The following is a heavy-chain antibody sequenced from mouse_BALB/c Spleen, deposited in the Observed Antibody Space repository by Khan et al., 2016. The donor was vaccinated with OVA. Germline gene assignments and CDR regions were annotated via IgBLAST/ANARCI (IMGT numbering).Heavy chain of an antibody. CDR3: TSGLRGAMDY. D-gene: IGHD2-4*01. V-gene: IGHV1-69*02. CDR2: IYPSDSYT. Sequence: QVQLQQPGAELVRPGASVSLSCKASGYSFTSYWITWVKQRPGQGLEWIGNIYPSDSYTNYNQKFKDKATLTVDKSSTTAFMQLSSPTSEDSAVYYCTSGLRGAMDYWGQGTSVTVSS. J-gene: IGHJ4*01. CDR1: GYSFTSYW.